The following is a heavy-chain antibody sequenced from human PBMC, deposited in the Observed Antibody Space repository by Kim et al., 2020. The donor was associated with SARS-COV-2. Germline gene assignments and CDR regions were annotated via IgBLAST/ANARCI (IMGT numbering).Heavy chain of an antibody. CDR3: AKGSDFDY. Sequence: GGSLRLSCAASGFTFSIYGMVWVRQAPGKGLEWVALIQNDGSKKYYADSVKGRFTISRDNSKNTLYLQMDSLRVEDTAVYYCAKGSDFDYWGQGTLVTVSS. CDR1: GFTFSIYG. J-gene: IGHJ4*02. V-gene: IGHV3-30*02. CDR2: IQNDGSKK.